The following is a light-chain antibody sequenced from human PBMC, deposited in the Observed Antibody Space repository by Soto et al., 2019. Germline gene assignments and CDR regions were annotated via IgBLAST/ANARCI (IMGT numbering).Light chain of an antibody. CDR3: AAWDDSLSVFYV. Sequence: QSVLTQPPSASGTPGQRVTISCSGSSSNIGSNYVYWYQQLPGTAPKLLIYRNNQRPSGVPDRFSGSKSGTSASLAISGLRSEDEADYYCAAWDDSLSVFYVFGTATKLTVL. J-gene: IGLJ1*01. CDR1: SSNIGSNY. CDR2: RNN. V-gene: IGLV1-47*01.